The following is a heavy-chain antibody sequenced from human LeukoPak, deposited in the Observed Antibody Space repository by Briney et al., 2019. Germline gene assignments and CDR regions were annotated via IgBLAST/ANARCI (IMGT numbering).Heavy chain of an antibody. CDR1: GGSISSSSYY. CDR2: IYYGGST. J-gene: IGHJ4*02. V-gene: IGHV4-39*07. D-gene: IGHD3-10*01. CDR3: ARGGGSGSYSLDY. Sequence: PSETLSLTCTVSGGSISSSSYYWGWIRQPPGKGLEWIGSIYYGGSTYYNPSLKSRVTISVDTSKNQFSLKLSSVTAADTAVYYCARGGGSGSYSLDYWGQGTLVTVSS.